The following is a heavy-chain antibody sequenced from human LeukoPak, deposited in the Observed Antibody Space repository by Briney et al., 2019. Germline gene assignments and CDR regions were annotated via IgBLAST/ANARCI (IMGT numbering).Heavy chain of an antibody. Sequence: SETLSLTCAVYGGSFSGYYWSWIRQPPGKGLEWIGEINHSGSTNYNPSLKSRVTISVDTSKNQFSLKLSSVTAADTAVYYCASGVVAAAGAPRNFDYWGQGTLVTVSS. CDR2: INHSGST. CDR1: GGSFSGYY. J-gene: IGHJ4*02. V-gene: IGHV4-34*01. CDR3: ASGVVAAAGAPRNFDY. D-gene: IGHD6-13*01.